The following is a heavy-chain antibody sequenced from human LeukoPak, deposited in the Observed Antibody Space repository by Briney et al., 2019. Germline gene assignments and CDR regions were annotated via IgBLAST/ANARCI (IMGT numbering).Heavy chain of an antibody. CDR3: ATELWLRSFY. Sequence: GGSLRLSCAASGFTFSSYGMHWVRQAPGKGLEWVAFIRYDGSNKYYADSVKGRFTISRDNSKNTLYLQMNSLRAEDTAVYYCATELWLRSFYWGQGTLVTVSS. CDR1: GFTFSSYG. D-gene: IGHD5-12*01. CDR2: IRYDGSNK. J-gene: IGHJ4*02. V-gene: IGHV3-30*02.